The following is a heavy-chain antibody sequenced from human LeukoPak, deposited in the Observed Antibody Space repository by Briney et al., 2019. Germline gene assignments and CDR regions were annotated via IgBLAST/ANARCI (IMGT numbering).Heavy chain of an antibody. CDR3: ARDSEVYEDDLHVFDY. CDR2: ISAYNGNT. J-gene: IGHJ4*02. D-gene: IGHD5/OR15-5a*01. V-gene: IGHV1-18*01. CDR1: GYTFTSYG. Sequence: PLASVKVSCTASGYTFTSYGISWVRQAPGQGLEWMGWISAYNGNTNYAQKLQGRVTMTTDTSTSTAYMELRSLRSDDTAVYYCARDSEVYEDDLHVFDYWGQGTLVTVSS.